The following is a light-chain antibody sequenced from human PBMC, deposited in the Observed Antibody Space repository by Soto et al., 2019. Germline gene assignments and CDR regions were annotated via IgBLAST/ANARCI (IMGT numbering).Light chain of an antibody. CDR2: GAS. CDR1: QSVSSN. CDR3: QQYNNWPET. J-gene: IGKJ3*01. Sequence: EIVMTQSPATLSVSPGERATLSCRASQSVSSNLAWYQQKPGQAPRLLIYGASTRATGIPARFSGSGSGTEFTLTISSLQSEDFAVYYCQQYNNWPETFGPGP. V-gene: IGKV3-15*01.